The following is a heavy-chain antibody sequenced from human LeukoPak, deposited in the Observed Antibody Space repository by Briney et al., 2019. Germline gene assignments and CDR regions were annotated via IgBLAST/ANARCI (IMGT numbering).Heavy chain of an antibody. V-gene: IGHV3-23*01. CDR3: AKDSGGFGELLLVSDY. CDR2: ISGSGGST. CDR1: GFTFSSYA. D-gene: IGHD3-10*01. Sequence: PGGSLRLSCAASGFTFSSYAMSWVRQAPGKGLEWVSAISGSGGSTYYADSVKGRFTISRDNSKNTLYLQMNSPRAEDTAVYYCAKDSGGFGELLLVSDYWGQGTLVTVSS. J-gene: IGHJ4*02.